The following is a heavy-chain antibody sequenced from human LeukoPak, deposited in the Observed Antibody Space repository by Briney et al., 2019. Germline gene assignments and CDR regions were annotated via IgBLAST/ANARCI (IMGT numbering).Heavy chain of an antibody. V-gene: IGHV3-74*01. CDR2: ISGDGSST. CDR3: ARGILSAYGFSF. CDR1: GFTFSSYW. Sequence: PGGSLRLSCAASGFTFSSYWMHWVRQAPGKGLVWVSRISGDGSSTSYADSVKGRFTISRDNAKNTLYLQLDSPRAEDTAVYYCARGILSAYGFSFWGQGTLVTVSS. D-gene: IGHD3-10*01. J-gene: IGHJ4*02.